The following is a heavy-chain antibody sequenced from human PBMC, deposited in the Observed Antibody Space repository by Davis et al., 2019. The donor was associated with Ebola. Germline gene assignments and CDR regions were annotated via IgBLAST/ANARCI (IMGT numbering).Heavy chain of an antibody. CDR2: INSDGSST. Sequence: PGGSLRLSCAASGFTFSSYWMHWVRQAPGKGLVWVSRINSDGSSTSYADSVKGRFTISRDNAKNTLYLQMNSLRAEDTAVYYCASLSTTFYGMDVWGKGTTVTVSS. J-gene: IGHJ6*04. CDR1: GFTFSSYW. V-gene: IGHV3-74*01. CDR3: ASLSTTFYGMDV. D-gene: IGHD1-7*01.